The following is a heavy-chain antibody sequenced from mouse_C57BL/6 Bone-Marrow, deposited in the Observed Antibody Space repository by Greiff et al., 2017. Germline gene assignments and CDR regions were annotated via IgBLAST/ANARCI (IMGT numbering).Heavy chain of an antibody. Sequence: VQLQQSGAELARPGASVKLSCKASGYTFTSYGISWVKQRTGQGLEWIGEIYPRSGNTYYNEKFKGKATLTADKTSSTAYMELRSLTSEDSAVYFCAKGGYSFFYAMDYWGQGNSGTVSS. CDR3: AKGGYSFFYAMDY. CDR2: IYPRSGNT. D-gene: IGHD2-12*01. CDR1: GYTFTSYG. V-gene: IGHV1-81*01. J-gene: IGHJ4*01.